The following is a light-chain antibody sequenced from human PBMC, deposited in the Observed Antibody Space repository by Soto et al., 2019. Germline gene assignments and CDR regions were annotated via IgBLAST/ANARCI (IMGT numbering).Light chain of an antibody. J-gene: IGLJ2*01. CDR1: SSNIGSNT. CDR3: AAWDDSLNGVV. V-gene: IGLV1-44*01. Sequence: QSVLTQPPSASGTPGPRVTITCSGSSSNIGSNTVNWHQQLPGTAPKVLIYNNNQRPSGVPDRFSGSKSGTSASLAISGLQSEDEADYYCAAWDDSLNGVVFGGGTKLTVL. CDR2: NNN.